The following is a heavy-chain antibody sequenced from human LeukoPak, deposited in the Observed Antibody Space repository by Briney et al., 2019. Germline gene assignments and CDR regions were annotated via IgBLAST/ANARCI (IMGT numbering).Heavy chain of an antibody. CDR1: GGSISSYY. CDR3: ARGPLLRARRGRNFDY. D-gene: IGHD3-22*01. J-gene: IGHJ4*02. Sequence: SETLSLTCTVSGGSISSYYWSWIRQPPGKGLEWIGEINHSGSTNYNPSLKSRVTISVDTSKNQFSLKLSSVTAADTAVYYCARGPLLRARRGRNFDYWGQGTLVTVSS. CDR2: INHSGST. V-gene: IGHV4-34*01.